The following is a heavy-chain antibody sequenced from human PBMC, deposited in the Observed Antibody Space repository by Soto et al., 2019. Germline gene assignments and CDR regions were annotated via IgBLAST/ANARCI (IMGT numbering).Heavy chain of an antibody. CDR3: ARGWYGYGNFDY. CDR2: INHSGST. CDR1: GGSFSGYY. Sequence: SETLSLTCAVYGGSFSGYYWSWIRQPPGKGLEWIGEINHSGSTNYNPSLKSRVTISVDTSKNQFSLKLSSVTAADTAVYYCARGWYGYGNFDYWGQGTLVTVSS. D-gene: IGHD5-18*01. V-gene: IGHV4-34*01. J-gene: IGHJ4*02.